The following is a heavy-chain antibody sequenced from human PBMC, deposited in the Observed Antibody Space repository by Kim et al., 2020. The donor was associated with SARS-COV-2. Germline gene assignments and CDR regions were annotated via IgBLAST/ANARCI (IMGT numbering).Heavy chain of an antibody. D-gene: IGHD1-20*01. CDR1: GFTFNTYV. CDR3: AKDSSITLPSTPYSNAFDI. CDR2: ISGSTGRK. V-gene: IGHV3-23*01. Sequence: GGSLRLSCAASGFTFNTYVMSWVRQAPGKGLVWVSTISGSTGRKYYADSVKGRFTISRDNSENTLYLQMNSLRAEDTALYYCAKDSSITLPSTPYSNAFDIWGQGTMVTVSS. J-gene: IGHJ3*02.